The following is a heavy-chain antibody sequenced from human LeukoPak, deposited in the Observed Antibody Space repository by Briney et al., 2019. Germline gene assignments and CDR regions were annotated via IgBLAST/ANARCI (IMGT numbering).Heavy chain of an antibody. Sequence: PSQTLSLTCTVSGGSINSGGYYWSWIRQHPGKGLEWIGYIYYSGSTYYNPSLKSRVTISVDTSENQFPLKLISVTAADTAVYYCARDQISHYYGMDVWGQGTTVTVSS. V-gene: IGHV4-31*03. CDR3: ARDQISHYYGMDV. CDR1: GGSINSGGYY. J-gene: IGHJ6*02. CDR2: IYYSGST.